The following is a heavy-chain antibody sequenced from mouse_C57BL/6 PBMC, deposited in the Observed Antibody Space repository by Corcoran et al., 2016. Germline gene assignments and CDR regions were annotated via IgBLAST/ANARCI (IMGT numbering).Heavy chain of an antibody. J-gene: IGHJ4*01. CDR3: ARRAYYSLYAMDY. CDR2: INPYNGGT. D-gene: IGHD2-12*01. Sequence: EVQLQQSGPVLVKPGASVKMSCKASGYTFTDYYMNWGKQSHGKSLEWIGVINPYNGGTSYNQKFKGKATLTVDKSSSTAYMELNSLTSEDSAVYYCARRAYYSLYAMDYWGQGTSVTVSS. V-gene: IGHV1-19*01. CDR1: GYTFTDYY.